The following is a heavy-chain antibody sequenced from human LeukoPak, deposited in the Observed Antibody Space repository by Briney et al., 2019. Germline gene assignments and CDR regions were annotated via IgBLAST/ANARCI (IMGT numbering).Heavy chain of an antibody. D-gene: IGHD3-3*01. V-gene: IGHV1-18*01. CDR1: GYTFTTYG. J-gene: IGHJ4*02. Sequence: GASVKVSXKASGYTFTTYGLSWVRQAPGQGLEWMGWISTYNGNTNYAQKFQGRVTMTTDTSTSTAYMELRSLRSDDTAVYYCARDPTEDFWSGFYSYFDFWGQGTLVTVSS. CDR2: ISTYNGNT. CDR3: ARDPTEDFWSGFYSYFDF.